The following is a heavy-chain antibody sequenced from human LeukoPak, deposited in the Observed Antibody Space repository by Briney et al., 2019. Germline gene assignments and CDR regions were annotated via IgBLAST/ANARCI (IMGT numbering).Heavy chain of an antibody. J-gene: IGHJ4*02. CDR3: ARVGGWEPKLHGVTFDY. CDR1: RVSLNTLY. Sequence: PSETLSLTCTVSRVSLNTLYLIWLGQSPRKGLGWIGYIFYSGSTNYNPSLKSRVTISVDTSKNQFSLKLSSVTAADTAVYFCARVGGWEPKLHGVTFDYLGQGTLVTVSS. CDR2: IFYSGST. D-gene: IGHD1-26*01. V-gene: IGHV4-59*01.